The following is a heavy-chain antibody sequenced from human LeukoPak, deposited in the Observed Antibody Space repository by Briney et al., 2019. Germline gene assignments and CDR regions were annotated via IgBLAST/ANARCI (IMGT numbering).Heavy chain of an antibody. CDR2: IYYSGST. V-gene: IGHV4-59*08. CDR3: ARLGYSGSYLDY. CDR1: GGSISSYY. D-gene: IGHD1-26*01. Sequence: SETLSLTCTVSGGSISSYYWSWIRQPPGKGLEWIGYIYYSGSTNYNPSLKSRVTISVDTSKNQFSLKLSSVTAADTAVYYCARLGYSGSYLDYWGQGTLVTVSS. J-gene: IGHJ4*02.